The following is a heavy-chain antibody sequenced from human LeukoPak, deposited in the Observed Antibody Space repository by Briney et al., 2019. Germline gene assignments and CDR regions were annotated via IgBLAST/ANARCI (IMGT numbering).Heavy chain of an antibody. CDR2: FDPEDGET. CDR1: GYTLTELS. D-gene: IGHD2-15*01. J-gene: IGHJ3*02. V-gene: IGHV1-24*01. Sequence: ASVKVSCKVSGYTLTELSMHWVRQAPGKGLEWMGGFDPEDGETIYAQKFQGRVTMTEDTSTDTAYMELSSLRSEDTAVYYCATGIVVVVAATDAFDIWGQGTMVTVSS. CDR3: ATGIVVVVAATDAFDI.